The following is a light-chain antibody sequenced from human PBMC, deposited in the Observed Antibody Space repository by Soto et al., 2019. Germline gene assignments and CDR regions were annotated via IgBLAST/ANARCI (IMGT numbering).Light chain of an antibody. J-gene: IGLJ1*01. Sequence: QSALTQPPSASGSPGQSVTISCTGTKNDIGVYDFVSWYQHHPGKAPRLIIYEVVQRPSGVPDRFSGSKSGTSASLAISGLRSEDEADYYRAAWDDSLRGYVFGTGTKVTVL. CDR2: EVV. V-gene: IGLV2-8*01. CDR3: AAWDDSLRGYV. CDR1: KNDIGVYDF.